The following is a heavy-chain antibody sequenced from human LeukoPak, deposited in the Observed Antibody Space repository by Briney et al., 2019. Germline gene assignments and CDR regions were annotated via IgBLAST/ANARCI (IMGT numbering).Heavy chain of an antibody. Sequence: SETLSLTCAVYGGSFSGYYWSWIRQPPGKGLEWIGEINHSGSTNYNPSLKSRVTISVDTSKNQFSLKLSSVTAADTAVYYCARIRYFDWLTDPADAFDIWGQGTMVTVSS. V-gene: IGHV4-34*01. CDR1: GGSFSGYY. D-gene: IGHD3-9*01. J-gene: IGHJ3*02. CDR2: INHSGST. CDR3: ARIRYFDWLTDPADAFDI.